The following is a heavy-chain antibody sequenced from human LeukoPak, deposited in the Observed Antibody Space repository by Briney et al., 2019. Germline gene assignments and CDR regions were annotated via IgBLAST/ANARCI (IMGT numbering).Heavy chain of an antibody. V-gene: IGHV4-59*01. D-gene: IGHD2-21*02. CDR2: IYYSGST. CDR1: GGSISSYY. Sequence: SETLSLTCTVSGGSISSYYWSWIRQPPGKGLEWIGYIYYSGSTNYNPSLKSRVTISVDTSKNQFSLKLSSVTAADTAVYYCARESAYCGGDCNYNAFDIWGQGTMVTVSS. CDR3: ARESAYCGGDCNYNAFDI. J-gene: IGHJ3*02.